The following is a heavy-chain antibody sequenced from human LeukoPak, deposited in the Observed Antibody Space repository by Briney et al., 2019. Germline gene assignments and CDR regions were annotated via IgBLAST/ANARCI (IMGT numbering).Heavy chain of an antibody. V-gene: IGHV6-1*01. CDR3: ARSIVGATSYFDY. Sequence: SQTLSLTCAISWDSVSSNSVVWNWTPPSPSRALEWLERTYYRSKWFNDFSVSVKSRITINPDTSKNHFSLKLNSVTPEDTAVYYCARSIVGATSYFDYGGQGNLVTVSS. CDR2: TYYRSKWFN. CDR1: WDSVSSNSVV. D-gene: IGHD1-26*01. J-gene: IGHJ4*02.